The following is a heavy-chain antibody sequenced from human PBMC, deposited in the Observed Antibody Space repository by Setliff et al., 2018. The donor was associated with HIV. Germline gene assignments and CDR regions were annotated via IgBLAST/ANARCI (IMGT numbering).Heavy chain of an antibody. Sequence: SETLSLTCTVSGGSISGGGYYWSWIRQHPGKGLDWIGNIYYIGNTDYNPSLKSRVSISIDTSKNQFSLKLSSVTAADTAIYYCARVPRITTLRNAFDIWGQGTMVTVSS. V-gene: IGHV4-31*03. CDR1: GGSISGGGYY. J-gene: IGHJ3*02. CDR2: IYYIGNT. D-gene: IGHD3-3*01. CDR3: ARVPRITTLRNAFDI.